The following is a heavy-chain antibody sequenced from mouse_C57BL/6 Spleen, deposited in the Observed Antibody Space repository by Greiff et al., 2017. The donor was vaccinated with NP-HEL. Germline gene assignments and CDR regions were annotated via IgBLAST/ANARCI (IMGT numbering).Heavy chain of an antibody. D-gene: IGHD2-3*01. Sequence: QVTLKESGPELVKPGASVKISCKASGYAFSSSWMNWVKQRPGKGLEWIGRIYPGDGDTNYNGKFKGKATLTADKSSSTAYMQLSSLTSEDSAVYFCARSGEGYSLAMDYWGQGTSVTVSS. CDR2: IYPGDGDT. CDR3: ARSGEGYSLAMDY. CDR1: GYAFSSSW. V-gene: IGHV1-82*01. J-gene: IGHJ4*01.